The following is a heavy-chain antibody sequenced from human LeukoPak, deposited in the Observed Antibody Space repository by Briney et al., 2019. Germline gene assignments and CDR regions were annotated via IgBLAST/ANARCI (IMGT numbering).Heavy chain of an antibody. CDR1: GDSITSGSYY. D-gene: IGHD3-22*01. CDR2: IYYSGST. V-gene: IGHV4-61*01. J-gene: IGHJ4*02. CDR3: ARVTGYIVEDYFDY. Sequence: PSETLSLTCTVSGDSITSGSYYWSWIRQPPGKGLEWIGYIYYSGSTNYNPSLKSRVTISVDTSKNQFSLRLSSVTAADTAVYYCARVTGYIVEDYFDYWGQGTLVTVSS.